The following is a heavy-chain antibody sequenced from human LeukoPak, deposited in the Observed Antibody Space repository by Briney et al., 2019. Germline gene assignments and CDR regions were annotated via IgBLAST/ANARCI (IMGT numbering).Heavy chain of an antibody. D-gene: IGHD6-13*01. CDR2: ISSSSSYI. J-gene: IGHJ4*02. Sequence: PGGSLRLSCAASGFTFSSYSMNWVRQAPGKGLEWVSSISSSSSYIYYADSVKGRFTISRDNAKNSLYLQMNSLRAEDTAVYYCARVKSSSSWHDYWGQGTLVTVSS. CDR1: GFTFSSYS. V-gene: IGHV3-21*01. CDR3: ARVKSSSSWHDY.